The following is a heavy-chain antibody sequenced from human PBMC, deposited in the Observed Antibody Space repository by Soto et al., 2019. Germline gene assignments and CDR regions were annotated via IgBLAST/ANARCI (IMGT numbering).Heavy chain of an antibody. CDR1: GFTFSSYW. D-gene: IGHD6-6*01. V-gene: IGHV3-7*01. Sequence: GGSLSLSCAASGFTFSSYWMSWVRQAPGKGLEWVANIKQDGSEKYYVDSVKGRFTISRDNAKNSLYLQMNSLRAEDTAVYYCARSFGSSSLEFDYWGQGTLVTVSS. CDR2: IKQDGSEK. J-gene: IGHJ4*02. CDR3: ARSFGSSSLEFDY.